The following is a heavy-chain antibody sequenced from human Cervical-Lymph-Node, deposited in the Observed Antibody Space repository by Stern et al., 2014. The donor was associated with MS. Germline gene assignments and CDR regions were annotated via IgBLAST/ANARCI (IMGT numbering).Heavy chain of an antibody. V-gene: IGHV1-24*01. CDR2: YDPQHGEA. CDR3: ATHRGRVTYYYGLDV. CDR1: GYSLTEMS. Sequence: QVQLVQSGAEVKKPGASVKVSCKVSGYSLTEMSMHWVRQAPGNGLEWMGGYDPQHGEAVYAQNIQGRVTMAEDRSTDTAYMELTSLRSDDTSVYYCATHRGRVTYYYGLDVWGQGTTVTVSS. D-gene: IGHD2-21*02. J-gene: IGHJ6*02.